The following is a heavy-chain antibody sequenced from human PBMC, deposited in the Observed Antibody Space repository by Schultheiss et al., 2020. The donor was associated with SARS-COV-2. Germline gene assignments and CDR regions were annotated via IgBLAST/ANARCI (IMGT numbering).Heavy chain of an antibody. CDR1: GFTFSSYG. CDR2: ISYDGSNK. Sequence: GGSLRLSCAASGFTFSSYGMHWVRQAPGKGLEWVAVISYDGSNKYYADSVKGRFTISRDNSKNTLYLQMNSLRAEDTAVYYCARDRYSSLDYWGQGTLVTVSS. J-gene: IGHJ4*02. V-gene: IGHV3-30*03. CDR3: ARDRYSSLDY. D-gene: IGHD6-19*01.